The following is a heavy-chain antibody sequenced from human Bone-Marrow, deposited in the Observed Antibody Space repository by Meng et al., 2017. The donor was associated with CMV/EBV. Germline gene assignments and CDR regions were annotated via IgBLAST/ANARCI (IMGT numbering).Heavy chain of an antibody. J-gene: IGHJ6*02. D-gene: IGHD4-11*01. CDR3: AKDMSVQPGGPLFPVTTYPTYYYYGMDV. V-gene: IGHV3-9*01. Sequence: SLKISCAASGFTFDDYAMHWVRQAPGKGLEWVSGISWNSGSRGYEDSVKGRFTISRDNAKNSLYLQMNSLRAEDTALYYCAKDMSVQPGGPLFPVTTYPTYYYYGMDVWGQGTTVTVSS. CDR1: GFTFDDYA. CDR2: ISWNSGSR.